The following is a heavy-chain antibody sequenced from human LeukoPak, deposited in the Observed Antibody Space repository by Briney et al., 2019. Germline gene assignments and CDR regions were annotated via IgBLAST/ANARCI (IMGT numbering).Heavy chain of an antibody. CDR2: ISAYNGNT. CDR3: ARDLYYYGSGSYPFDY. J-gene: IGHJ4*02. CDR1: GYTFTSYG. Sequence: ASVKVSCKASGYTFTSYGISWVRQAPGQGLEWMGWISAYNGNTNYAQKLQGRVTMTTDTSTSTAYMELRSLRSGDTAVYYCARDLYYYGSGSYPFDYWGQGTLVTVSS. D-gene: IGHD3-10*01. V-gene: IGHV1-18*01.